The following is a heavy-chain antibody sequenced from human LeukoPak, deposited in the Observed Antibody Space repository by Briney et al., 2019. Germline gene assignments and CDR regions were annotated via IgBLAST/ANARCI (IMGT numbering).Heavy chain of an antibody. CDR3: VRDQDCGGDCYSGYFDY. CDR2: ISSSTSTI. Sequence: PGGSLRLSCAASGFTFSSYGMDWVRQVPGKGLEWVSYISSSTSTIYYADSLKGRFTISRDNAKNSLYLQMNSLRDYDTAVYYCVRDQDCGGDCYSGYFDYWGQGALVTVSS. D-gene: IGHD2-21*02. CDR1: GFTFSSYG. V-gene: IGHV3-48*02. J-gene: IGHJ4*02.